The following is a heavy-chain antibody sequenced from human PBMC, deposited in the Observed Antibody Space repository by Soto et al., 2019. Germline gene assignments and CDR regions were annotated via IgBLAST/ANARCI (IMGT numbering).Heavy chain of an antibody. D-gene: IGHD6-19*01. Sequence: SGPTLVNPTQTLTLTCTFSGFSLSTSGVGVGWIRQPPGKALEWLALIYWNDDKRYSPSLKSRLTITKDTSKNQVVLTMTNMDPVDTATYYCAHSGRQWLVPYYYYYGMVVWGQGTTVTVSS. CDR3: AHSGRQWLVPYYYYYGMVV. CDR1: GFSLSTSGVG. J-gene: IGHJ6*02. V-gene: IGHV2-5*01. CDR2: IYWNDDK.